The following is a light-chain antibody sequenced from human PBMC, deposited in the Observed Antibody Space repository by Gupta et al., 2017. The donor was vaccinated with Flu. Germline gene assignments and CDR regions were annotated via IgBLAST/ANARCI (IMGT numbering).Light chain of an antibody. Sequence: DFVMTQSQDSLSVSLGVMSTITCRSSQSVLYSFNNKNYLAWYQQKPGQPPKLLIYWASTRESGVPDRFSGSGSGTDFTLTISSLQAEDVEVYYCQQDYSTPLTFGGGTKVEIK. CDR1: QSVLYSFNNKNY. V-gene: IGKV4-1*01. J-gene: IGKJ4*01. CDR3: QQDYSTPLT. CDR2: WAS.